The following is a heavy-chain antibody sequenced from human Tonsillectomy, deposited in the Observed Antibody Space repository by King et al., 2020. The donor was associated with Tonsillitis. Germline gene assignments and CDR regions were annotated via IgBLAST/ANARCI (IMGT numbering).Heavy chain of an antibody. CDR1: GGSISSYY. CDR3: ARLGGTARAYYYYMDV. CDR2: IYYSGST. V-gene: IGHV4-59*08. J-gene: IGHJ6*03. Sequence: RLQESGPGLVKPSETLSLTCTVSGGSISSYYWSWIRQPPGKGLEWIGYIYYSGSTNYNPSLKSRVTISVDTSKNQFSLKLSSVTAADTAVYYCARLGGTARAYYYYMDVWGKGTTVTVSS. D-gene: IGHD1-1*01.